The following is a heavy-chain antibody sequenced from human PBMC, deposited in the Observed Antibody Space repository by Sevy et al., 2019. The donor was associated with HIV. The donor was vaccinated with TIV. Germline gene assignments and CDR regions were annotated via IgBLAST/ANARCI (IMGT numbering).Heavy chain of an antibody. V-gene: IGHV3-23*01. CDR2: LSGSGGST. J-gene: IGHJ4*02. CDR1: GFTFSSYA. Sequence: GGSLRLSCAASGFTFSSYAMSWVRQAPGKGLEWVSALSGSGGSTYYADSVKGRFTISRDNSKNTLFLQMNSLRADDTAVYYCASAIDYDSSGYYYNFDHWGQGTLVTVSS. CDR3: ASAIDYDSSGYYYNFDH. D-gene: IGHD3-22*01.